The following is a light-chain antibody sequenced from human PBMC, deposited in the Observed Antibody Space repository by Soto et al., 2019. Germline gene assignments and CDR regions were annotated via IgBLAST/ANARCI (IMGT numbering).Light chain of an antibody. CDR2: DAS. CDR3: QQRSNWPTWT. CDR1: QSVSSY. V-gene: IGKV3-11*01. Sequence: EIVLTQSPATLSLPPRQRATLSCRASQSVSSYLAWYQQKPGQAPRLLVYDASNRATGIPARFSGSGSGTDSTPTISSLEPEDFAVYYCQQRSNWPTWTFGQGTKVDIK. J-gene: IGKJ1*01.